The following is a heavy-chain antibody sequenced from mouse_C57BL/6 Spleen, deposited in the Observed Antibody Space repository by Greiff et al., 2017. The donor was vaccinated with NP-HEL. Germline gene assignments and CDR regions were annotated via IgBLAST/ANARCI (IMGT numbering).Heavy chain of an antibody. Sequence: DVMLVESGGGLVKPGGSLKLSCAASGFTFSSYAMSWVRQTPEKRLEWVATISDGGSYTYYPDNVKGRFTISRDNAKNNLYLHMSHLKSEDTAMYYCARDRSTTVVAHDVWGTGTTVTVSS. J-gene: IGHJ1*03. V-gene: IGHV5-4*01. CDR2: ISDGGSYT. CDR1: GFTFSSYA. CDR3: ARDRSTTVVAHDV. D-gene: IGHD1-1*01.